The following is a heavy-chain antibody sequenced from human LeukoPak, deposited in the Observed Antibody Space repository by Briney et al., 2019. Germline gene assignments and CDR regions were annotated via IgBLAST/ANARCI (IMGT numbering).Heavy chain of an antibody. J-gene: IGHJ4*02. V-gene: IGHV3-23*01. Sequence: GGSLRLSCAASGFTFSNYAMSWVRQAPGKGLEWVSAISVSGASTYYADSMKGRFTISRDNSKNTLYLQMNSLRAEDTAVYYCAKVRVTAGTTFSLGYFDYWGQGTLVTVSS. CDR1: GFTFSNYA. CDR2: ISVSGAST. D-gene: IGHD1-1*01. CDR3: AKVRVTAGTTFSLGYFDY.